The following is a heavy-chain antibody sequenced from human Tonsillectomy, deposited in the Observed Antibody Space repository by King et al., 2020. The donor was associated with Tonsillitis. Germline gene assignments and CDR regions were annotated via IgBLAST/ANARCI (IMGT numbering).Heavy chain of an antibody. D-gene: IGHD6-6*01. CDR3: ARAREYSTSSDY. J-gene: IGHJ4*02. CDR1: GYTFTSYY. CDR2: INPSGGST. Sequence: QLVQSGAEVKKPGASVKVSCKASGYTFTSYYMHWVRQAPGQGLAWMAIINPSGGSTTYAGKFLGRVTMTRDTSTSTVYMELSSLRPEDTAVYYCARAREYSTSSDYWGQGTLVTVSS. V-gene: IGHV1-46*03.